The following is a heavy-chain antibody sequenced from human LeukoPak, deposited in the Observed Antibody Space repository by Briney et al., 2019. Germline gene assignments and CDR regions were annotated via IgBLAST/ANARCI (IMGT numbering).Heavy chain of an antibody. D-gene: IGHD5-12*01. Sequence: GGSLRLSCVASGFTFNGYAMTWVRQAPGKGLERVSEISGSGTSTYYADSVKGRFTISRDNSNNTVYLQMNSLRAEDTATFYCAKTRGYDHIGFNYYYHYGLDVWGRGTTVIVSS. CDR3: AKTRGYDHIGFNYYYHYGLDV. V-gene: IGHV3-23*01. J-gene: IGHJ6*02. CDR2: ISGSGTST. CDR1: GFTFNGYA.